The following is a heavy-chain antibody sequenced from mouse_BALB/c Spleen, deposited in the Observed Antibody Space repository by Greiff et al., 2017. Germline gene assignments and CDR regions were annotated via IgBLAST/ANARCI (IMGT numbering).Heavy chain of an antibody. V-gene: IGHV5-9-4*01. CDR2: ISSGGSDT. J-gene: IGHJ4*01. D-gene: IGHD3-3*01. CDR1: GFTFSSYA. Sequence: EVMLVESGGGLVKPGGSLKLSCAASGFTFSSYAMSWVRQSPEKRLEWVAEISSGGSDTYYPDTVTGRFTISRDNAKNTLYLEMSSLRSEDTAMYYCARDGGPYWGQGTSVTVSS. CDR3: ARDGGPY.